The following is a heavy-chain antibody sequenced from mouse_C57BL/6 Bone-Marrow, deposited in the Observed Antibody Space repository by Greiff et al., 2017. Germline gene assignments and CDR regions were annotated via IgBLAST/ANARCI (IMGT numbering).Heavy chain of an antibody. Sequence: DVQLQESGTVLARPGASVKMSCKTSGYTFTSYWMHWVKQRPGQGLEWIGAIYPGNSDTSYNQKFKGKAKLTAVTSASTAYMELSSLTNEDSAVYYGTRGRVLAGGYYAMDYWGQGTSVTVSS. J-gene: IGHJ4*01. CDR3: TRGRVLAGGYYAMDY. CDR1: GYTFTSYW. V-gene: IGHV1-5*01. D-gene: IGHD6-1*01. CDR2: IYPGNSDT.